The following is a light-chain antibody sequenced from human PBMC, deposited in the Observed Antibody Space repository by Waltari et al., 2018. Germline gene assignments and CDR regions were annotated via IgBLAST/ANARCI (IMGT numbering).Light chain of an antibody. Sequence: QSALTQSASVSGSPGQSITISCTGTSSDVGGYNHVSWYQQHPGKAPKLMIYDVTNRPSGVSNRFYGSKSGNTASLTISGLQAEDEADYFCSSYTSSSALVFGGGTKLTVL. CDR1: SSDVGGYNH. CDR2: DVT. J-gene: IGLJ2*01. CDR3: SSYTSSSALV. V-gene: IGLV2-14*03.